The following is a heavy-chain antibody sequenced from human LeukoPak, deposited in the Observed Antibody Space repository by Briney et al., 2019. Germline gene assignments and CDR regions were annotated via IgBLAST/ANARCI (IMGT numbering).Heavy chain of an antibody. V-gene: IGHV1-2*02. CDR3: ARNDYGDSDKIWFDP. CDR1: GYTFTGYY. J-gene: IGHJ5*02. D-gene: IGHD4-17*01. Sequence: ASVKVSCKASGYTFTGYYMHWVRQAPGQGLEWMGWINPNSGGTNYAQKFQGRVTMTRDTSISAAYMELSRLRSDDTAVYYCARNDYGDSDKIWFDPWGQGTLVTVSS. CDR2: INPNSGGT.